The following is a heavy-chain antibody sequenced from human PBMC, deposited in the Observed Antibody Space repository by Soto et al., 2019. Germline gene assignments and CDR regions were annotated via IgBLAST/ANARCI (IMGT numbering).Heavy chain of an antibody. V-gene: IGHV3-23*01. CDR3: ARVRNYYGSGSYLARNYYGMDV. CDR2: ISGSGGST. CDR1: GFTFSSYA. Sequence: GGSLRLSCAASGFTFSSYAMSWVRQAPGKGLEWVSAISGSGGSTYYADSVKGRFTISRDNSKNTLYLQMNSLRSEDTAVYYCARVRNYYGSGSYLARNYYGMDVWGQGTTVTVSS. J-gene: IGHJ6*02. D-gene: IGHD3-10*01.